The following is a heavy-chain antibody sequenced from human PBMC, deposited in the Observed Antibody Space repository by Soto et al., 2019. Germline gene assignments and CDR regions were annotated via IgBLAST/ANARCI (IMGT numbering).Heavy chain of an antibody. Sequence: PGGSLRLSCAASGFTVSSNYMSWVRQAPGKGLEWVSVIYSGGSTYYADSVKGRFTISRDNSKNTLYLQMNSLRAEDTAVYYCARAGDYYDSSGYYDYWGQGTLVTVSS. D-gene: IGHD3-22*01. J-gene: IGHJ4*02. CDR1: GFTVSSNY. V-gene: IGHV3-53*01. CDR3: ARAGDYYDSSGYYDY. CDR2: IYSGGST.